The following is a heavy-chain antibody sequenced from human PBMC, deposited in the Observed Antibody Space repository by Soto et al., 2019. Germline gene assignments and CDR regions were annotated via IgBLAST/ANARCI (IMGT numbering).Heavy chain of an antibody. D-gene: IGHD2-2*02. J-gene: IGHJ4*02. Sequence: LRLSCSASGFTFNTYGMHWVCQAPGKGLEWVAVISYDGSEKYYVDSVKGRFTISKDNSKNTLYLQMNSLRPEDTAVYYCAKSPNFYCSSPNCYKYYFDHWGQGTRVTVSS. CDR1: GFTFNTYG. CDR3: AKSPNFYCSSPNCYKYYFDH. V-gene: IGHV3-30*18. CDR2: ISYDGSEK.